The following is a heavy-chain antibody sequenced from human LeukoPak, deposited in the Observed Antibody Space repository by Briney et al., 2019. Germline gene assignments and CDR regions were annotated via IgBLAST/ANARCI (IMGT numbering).Heavy chain of an antibody. V-gene: IGHV4-61*01. J-gene: IGHJ6*02. Sequence: SETLSLTCSVSGGSVRSTSYYWSWIRQSPGKGLEWIGYIYNTGRTNYNASLKSRVTISVDTSKNQFSLKLSSVTAADTAVYYCARHEGRHYGMDVWGQGTTVTVSS. CDR1: GGSVRSTSYY. CDR2: IYNTGRT. CDR3: ARHEGRHYGMDV.